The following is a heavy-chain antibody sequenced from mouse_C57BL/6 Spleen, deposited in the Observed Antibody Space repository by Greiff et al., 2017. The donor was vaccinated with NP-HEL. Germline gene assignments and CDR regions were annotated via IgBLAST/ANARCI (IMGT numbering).Heavy chain of an antibody. V-gene: IGHV1-7*01. CDR3: ARLLIYYGQAEEFPFAY. J-gene: IGHJ3*01. CDR1: GYTFTSYW. CDR2: INPSSGYT. D-gene: IGHD2-1*01. Sequence: QVQLQQSGAELAKPGASVKLSCKASGYTFTSYWMHWVKQRPGQGLEWIGYINPSSGYTKYNQKFKDKATLTADKSSSTAYMQLSSLTYEDSAVYYCARLLIYYGQAEEFPFAYWGQGTLVTVSA.